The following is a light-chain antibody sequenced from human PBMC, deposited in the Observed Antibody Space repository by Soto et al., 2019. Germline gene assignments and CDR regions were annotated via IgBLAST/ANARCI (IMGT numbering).Light chain of an antibody. CDR1: QSVSDQ. V-gene: IGKV3-11*01. J-gene: IGKJ4*01. CDR3: QQRRNWPWLT. CDR2: DAS. Sequence: EFVLTQSPATLSLSPGERATLSCRTSQSVSDQLAWFQQKPGQAPRRLSNDASNRATGIPARFSGSGYGTDFTLTISSLEPEDVAVYYCQQRRNWPWLTFGGGTKVEI.